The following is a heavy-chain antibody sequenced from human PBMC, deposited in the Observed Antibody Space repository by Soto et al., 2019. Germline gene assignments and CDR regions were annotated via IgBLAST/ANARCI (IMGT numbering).Heavy chain of an antibody. J-gene: IGHJ4*02. Sequence: SVKVSCKASGFTFTSSAVQWVRQARGQRLEWIGWIVVGSGNTNYAQKFQERVTITRDMSTSTAYVELSSLRSEDTAVYYCAAVEPSGGPIAYWGQGTLVTVSS. CDR3: AAVEPSGGPIAY. CDR2: IVVGSGNT. CDR1: GFTFTSSA. V-gene: IGHV1-58*01. D-gene: IGHD1-1*01.